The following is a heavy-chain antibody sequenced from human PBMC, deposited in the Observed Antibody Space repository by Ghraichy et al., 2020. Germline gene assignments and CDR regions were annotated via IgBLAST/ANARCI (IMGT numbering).Heavy chain of an antibody. Sequence: GGSLRLSCAASGFTFSSYAMSWVRQAPGKGLEWVSAISGSGGSTYYADSVKGRFTISRDNSKNTLYLQMNSLRAEDTAVYYWAKGMEWGSYRFDYWGQGTLVTVSS. CDR1: GFTFSSYA. D-gene: IGHD1-26*01. J-gene: IGHJ4*02. CDR2: ISGSGGST. CDR3: AKGMEWGSYRFDY. V-gene: IGHV3-23*01.